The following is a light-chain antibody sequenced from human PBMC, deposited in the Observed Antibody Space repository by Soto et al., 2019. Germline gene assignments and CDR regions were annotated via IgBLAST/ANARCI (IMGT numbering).Light chain of an antibody. CDR3: QQYNQWPLYT. V-gene: IGKV3-15*01. CDR1: QSVSGN. CDR2: GAS. J-gene: IGKJ2*01. Sequence: EIVMTQSPATLSLSPGEGATLSCRASQSVSGNLAWYQQKPGQAPRLLIYGASTRATGIPARFSGGGSGTDFTLTISSLQSEDFAIYYCQQYNQWPLYTFGQGTKLEI.